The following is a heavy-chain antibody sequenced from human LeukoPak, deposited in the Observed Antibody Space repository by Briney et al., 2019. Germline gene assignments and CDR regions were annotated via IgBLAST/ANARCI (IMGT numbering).Heavy chain of an antibody. V-gene: IGHV3-7*01. CDR1: GFTFSSYW. CDR2: IKQDGSEK. D-gene: IGHD6-19*01. CDR3: ARARGYSSGWHEYYFDY. J-gene: IGHJ4*02. Sequence: GRSLRLSCAASGFTFSSYWMSWVRQAPGKGLEWVANIKQDGSEKYYVDSVKGRFTISRDNAKNSLYLQMNSLRAEDTAVYYCARARGYSSGWHEYYFDYWGQGTLVTVSS.